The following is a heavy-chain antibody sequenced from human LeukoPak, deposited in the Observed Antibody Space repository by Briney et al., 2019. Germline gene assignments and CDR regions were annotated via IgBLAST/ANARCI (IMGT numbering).Heavy chain of an antibody. J-gene: IGHJ4*02. D-gene: IGHD3-16*02. CDR2: ISAYNGNT. CDR3: ARVGYDCVWGSYRPPSYFDY. Sequence: ASVKVSCKASGYTFTSYGISWVRQAPGQGLEWMGWISAYNGNTNYAQKLQGRVTMTTDTSTSTAYMELRSLRSDDTAVYYCARVGYDCVWGSYRPPSYFDYWGQGTLVTVSS. V-gene: IGHV1-18*01. CDR1: GYTFTSYG.